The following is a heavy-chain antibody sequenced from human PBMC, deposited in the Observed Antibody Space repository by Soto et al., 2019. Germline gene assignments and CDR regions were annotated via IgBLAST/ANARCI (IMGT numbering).Heavy chain of an antibody. Sequence: QVQLVQSGAEVKKPGASVKVSCKVSGYTFPSYGSSWVRQAPGQGLEWMGWISAYNGNTNYAQKLHGRVTMTTDTATSTAYMELSSLRSDDTAVYYCARDRISGWFTPHDAFDIWGQGTMVTVSS. D-gene: IGHD6-19*01. CDR3: ARDRISGWFTPHDAFDI. CDR1: GYTFPSYG. V-gene: IGHV1-18*01. J-gene: IGHJ3*02. CDR2: ISAYNGNT.